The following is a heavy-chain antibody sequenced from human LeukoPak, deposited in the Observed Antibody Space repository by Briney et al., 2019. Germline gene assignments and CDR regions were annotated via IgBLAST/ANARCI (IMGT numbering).Heavy chain of an antibody. CDR3: ARDRFRYCSSTSCSRQCDY. CDR1: GFTFSIYW. Sequence: PGGSLRLSCAASGFTFSIYWMSWVRQAPGKGLEWVANIKQDGSEKYYVDSVKGRFTISRDNAKNSLYLQMNSLRAEDTAVYYCARDRFRYCSSTSCSRQCDYWGQGTLVAVSS. CDR2: IKQDGSEK. D-gene: IGHD2-2*01. V-gene: IGHV3-7*01. J-gene: IGHJ4*02.